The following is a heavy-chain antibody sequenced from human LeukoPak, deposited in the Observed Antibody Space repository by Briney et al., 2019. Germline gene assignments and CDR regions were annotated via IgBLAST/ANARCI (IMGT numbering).Heavy chain of an antibody. V-gene: IGHV1-69*13. J-gene: IGHJ4*02. CDR1: GGTFSGYA. CDR3: ARHYRATEFDY. D-gene: IGHD3-10*01. Sequence: SVKVSCKASGGTFSGYAISWVRQAPGQGLEWMGGIIPIFGTPNYAQKFQGRVTITADETTSTAYMELSSLRSEDTAVYYCARHYRATEFDYWGQGTLVTVSS. CDR2: IIPIFGTP.